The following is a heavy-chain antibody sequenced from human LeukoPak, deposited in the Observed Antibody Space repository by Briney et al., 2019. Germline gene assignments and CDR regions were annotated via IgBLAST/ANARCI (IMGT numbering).Heavy chain of an antibody. CDR1: GGSISSCY. CDR3: AKSYFDYSTFYSYCFNP. V-gene: IGHV4-4*09. D-gene: IGHD4-11*01. CDR2: VYTSGST. Sequence: SETLSLTCTVSGGSISSCYWSWIRQPPGRGLEWIGYVYTSGSTNYNPSLKSRVTISVDTSKSQFALKLSSVTAADTAVYYCAKSYFDYSTFYSYCFNPWGQGALVTVSS. J-gene: IGHJ5*02.